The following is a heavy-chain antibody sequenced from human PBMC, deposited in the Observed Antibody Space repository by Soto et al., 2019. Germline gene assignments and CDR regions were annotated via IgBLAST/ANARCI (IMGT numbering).Heavy chain of an antibody. D-gene: IGHD1-1*01. J-gene: IGHJ4*01. Sequence: PSETLSLTCVVSGGSLSDYFWSWIRQPPGMALEWIGEINHLGSINYNPSLKSRVTMSVDTSKNQFSLKLNSVTAADTASYYCASLSPGADSYYFDYWGRGTPVTVSS. CDR3: ASLSPGADSYYFDY. V-gene: IGHV4-34*01. CDR2: INHLGSI. CDR1: GGSLSDYF.